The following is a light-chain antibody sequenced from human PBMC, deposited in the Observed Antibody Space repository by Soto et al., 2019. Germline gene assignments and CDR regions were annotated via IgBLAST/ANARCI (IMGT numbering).Light chain of an antibody. Sequence: QSALTQPASLSGSPGQSITISCTGISNDVGTYNLVSWYQHHPGKAPKLIIYEASKRPSGVPNRFSGSKSGNTASLTISGLHAEDEADYYCCSYERSVGFGGGTELTVL. CDR1: SNDVGTYNL. CDR2: EAS. CDR3: CSYERSVG. V-gene: IGLV2-23*01. J-gene: IGLJ2*01.